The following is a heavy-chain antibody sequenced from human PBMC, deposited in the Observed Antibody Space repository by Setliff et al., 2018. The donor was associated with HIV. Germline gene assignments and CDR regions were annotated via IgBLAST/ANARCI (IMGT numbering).Heavy chain of an antibody. J-gene: IGHJ5*02. CDR1: GGTLSLYA. CDR2: IIPIFNTA. CDR3: ARDQATGYEKVWFSWIDP. V-gene: IGHV1-69*13. Sequence: ASVKVSCKASGGTLSLYAINWVRQAPGQGLEWMGGIIPIFNTANYAQKFQGGVTITADGSTSTAYMELSSLRFEDTATYYCARDQATGYEKVWFSWIDPWGQGTLVTVSS. D-gene: IGHD5-12*01.